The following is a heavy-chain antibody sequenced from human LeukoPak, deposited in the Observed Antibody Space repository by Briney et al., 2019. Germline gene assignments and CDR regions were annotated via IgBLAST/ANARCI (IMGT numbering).Heavy chain of an antibody. CDR2: INPYNGDT. Sequence: GASVKVSCTASGYTFTSYGISWVRQAPGQGLEWMGRINPYNGDTNYAQKFQGRVTMTTDTSTTTAYMELRSLRSDDTAVYYCGEGDYWGQGTLVTVSS. CDR1: GYTFTSYG. J-gene: IGHJ4*02. V-gene: IGHV1-18*01. CDR3: GEGDY.